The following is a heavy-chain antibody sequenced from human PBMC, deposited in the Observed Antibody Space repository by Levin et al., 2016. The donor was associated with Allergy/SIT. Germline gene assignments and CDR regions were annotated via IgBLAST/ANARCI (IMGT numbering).Heavy chain of an antibody. J-gene: IGHJ4*02. D-gene: IGHD2-15*01. CDR2: SIIVGTP. CDR1: GAPSIVTT. V-gene: IGHV4-59*01. Sequence: SETLSLTCTVSGAPSIVTTGAGSGSPQGRDWSGLGISIIVGTPTTNPSLKSRVTISVDTSKNQFSLKLTSVTAADAAVYYCVRGSSSYHHPSLYWGQGTLVTVSS. CDR3: VRGSSSYHHPSLY.